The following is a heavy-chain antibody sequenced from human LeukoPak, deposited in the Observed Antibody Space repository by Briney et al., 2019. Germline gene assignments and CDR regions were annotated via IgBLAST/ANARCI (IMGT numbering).Heavy chain of an antibody. CDR2: IYYSGST. CDR3: ARHRNSYGPLTLDY. J-gene: IGHJ4*02. CDR1: GGSISSSSYY. D-gene: IGHD5-18*01. V-gene: IGHV4-39*01. Sequence: SETLSLTCTVSGGSISSSSYYWGWIRQPPGKGLEWIGGIYYSGSTYYNPSLKSRVTISVDTSKHQFSLKLSSVTAADTAVYYCARHRNSYGPLTLDYWGQGTLVTVSS.